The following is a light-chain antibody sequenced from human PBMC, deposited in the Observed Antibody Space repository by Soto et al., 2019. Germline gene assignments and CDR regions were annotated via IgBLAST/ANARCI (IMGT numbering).Light chain of an antibody. CDR3: QQSYSTPLT. Sequence: DIQMTQSPSSLSAPVGDRVTITCRASQSISSNLNWYQQKPGKAPKLLIYAASSLQSGVPSRFSGGGSGTDFTLTISSLQPEDFATYSCQQSYSTPLTFGGGTRVDIK. J-gene: IGKJ4*01. CDR2: AAS. V-gene: IGKV1-39*01. CDR1: QSISSN.